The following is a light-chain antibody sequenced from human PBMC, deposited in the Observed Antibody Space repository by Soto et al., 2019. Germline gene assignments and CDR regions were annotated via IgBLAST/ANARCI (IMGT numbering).Light chain of an antibody. CDR2: DAS. CDR1: QSVSSY. CDR3: QQYNNWPPTWT. J-gene: IGKJ1*01. Sequence: EIVLTQSPVTLSLSPGERATLSCRASQSVSSYLAWYQQRPGQAPRLLIYDASTRATGFPARFSGSGSGTEFTLTISSLQSEDFAVYYCQQYNNWPPTWTFGQGTKVDIK. V-gene: IGKV3-15*01.